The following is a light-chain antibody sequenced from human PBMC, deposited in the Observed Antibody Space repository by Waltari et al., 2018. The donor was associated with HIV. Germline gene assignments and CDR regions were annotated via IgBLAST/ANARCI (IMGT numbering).Light chain of an antibody. CDR2: RAS. J-gene: IGKJ3*01. V-gene: IGKV1-5*03. CDR3: QHPIKT. CDR1: QNISTW. Sequence: DIQMTQSPSTLSASVGDRVTITCRASQNISTWLAWYQQKPGKAHKLLSYRASNLESGVPSRFSGIGSGTEFTRTISSLQPDDLATYYCQHPIKTFGPGTKVEIK.